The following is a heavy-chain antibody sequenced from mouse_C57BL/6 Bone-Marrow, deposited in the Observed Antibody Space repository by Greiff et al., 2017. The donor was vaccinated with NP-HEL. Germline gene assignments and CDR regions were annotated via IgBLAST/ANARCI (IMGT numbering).Heavy chain of an antibody. V-gene: IGHV1-59*01. CDR2: IDPSDSYT. J-gene: IGHJ4*01. Sequence: VQLQQPGAELVRPGTSVKLSCKASGYTFTSYWMHWVKQRPGQGLEWIGVIDPSDSYTNYNQKFKGKATLTVDTSSSTAYMQLSSLTSEDSAVYYCARTGYYSHYAMDYWGQGTSVTVSS. CDR3: ARTGYYSHYAMDY. D-gene: IGHD2-3*01. CDR1: GYTFTSYW.